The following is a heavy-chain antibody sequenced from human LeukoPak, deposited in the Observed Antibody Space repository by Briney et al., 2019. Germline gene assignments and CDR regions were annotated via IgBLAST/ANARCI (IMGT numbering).Heavy chain of an antibody. Sequence: GESLKISCQGSGSSFTDYWIGWVRQLPGKGLEWMGIIYPGDSDTRYSPSFQGQITISADKSISTAYLQWSSLKASDTAMYYCARRSTYGSGTNYLFDYWGQGTLVTVSS. V-gene: IGHV5-51*01. CDR2: IYPGDSDT. CDR3: ARRSTYGSGTNYLFDY. D-gene: IGHD3-10*01. CDR1: GSSFTDYW. J-gene: IGHJ4*02.